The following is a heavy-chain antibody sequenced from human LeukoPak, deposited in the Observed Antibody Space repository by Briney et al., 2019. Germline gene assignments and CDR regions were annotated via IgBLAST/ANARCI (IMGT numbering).Heavy chain of an antibody. CDR1: GYSFTSYG. Sequence: ASVKVSCKASGYSFTSYGITWVRQAPGQGLEWMGWISAYNGNTNYAQDLQGRVTMTTDTSTTTAYVGLRSLRSDDTAVYYCARVSYCGGDTPENCYYYGMDVWGQGTTVTVSS. V-gene: IGHV1-18*01. CDR3: ARVSYCGGDTPENCYYYGMDV. J-gene: IGHJ6*02. CDR2: ISAYNGNT. D-gene: IGHD2-21*02.